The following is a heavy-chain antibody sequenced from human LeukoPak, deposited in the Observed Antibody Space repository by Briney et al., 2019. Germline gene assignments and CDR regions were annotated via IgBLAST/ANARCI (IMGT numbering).Heavy chain of an antibody. Sequence: ASVKVSCKASGYTFTSYYMHWVRQAPGQGLEWMGIINPSGGSTSYAQKFQGRVTMTRDTSTSTVYMELSSLRSEDTAVYYCVRAPAYCGGDCYPDYWGQGTLVTVSS. CDR2: INPSGGST. D-gene: IGHD2-21*01. CDR1: GYTFTSYY. CDR3: VRAPAYCGGDCYPDY. J-gene: IGHJ4*02. V-gene: IGHV1-46*03.